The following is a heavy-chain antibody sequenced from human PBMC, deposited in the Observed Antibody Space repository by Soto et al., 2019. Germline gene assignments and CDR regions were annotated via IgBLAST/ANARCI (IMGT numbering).Heavy chain of an antibody. V-gene: IGHV2-5*02. CDR3: AQRRDGSGRNNWFDP. CDR1: GFSLSTSGVG. D-gene: IGHD3-10*01. Sequence: QITLKESGPTLVKPIQTLTLTCTFSGFSLSTSGVGVGWIRQPPGKALEWLALIYWDDDKRYSPSLKSRLTITKDTSNNQGDLTTTNMDPVDTATYYCAQRRDGSGRNNWFDPWGQGTLVTVSS. CDR2: IYWDDDK. J-gene: IGHJ5*02.